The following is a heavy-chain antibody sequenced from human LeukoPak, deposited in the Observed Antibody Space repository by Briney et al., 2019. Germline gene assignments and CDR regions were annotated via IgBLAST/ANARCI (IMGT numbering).Heavy chain of an antibody. D-gene: IGHD2-2*01. CDR3: AKSPAALGGFYYYYMDV. CDR1: GFTFSRFA. V-gene: IGHV3-23*01. Sequence: GGSLRLSCAAPGFTFSRFAMSWVRQAPGKGLEWVSSISGSGLSTYYADSVKGRFTISRDNSKNTLYLQMNSLRAEDTAVYYCAKSPAALGGFYYYYMDVWGKGTTVTVSS. CDR2: ISGSGLST. J-gene: IGHJ6*03.